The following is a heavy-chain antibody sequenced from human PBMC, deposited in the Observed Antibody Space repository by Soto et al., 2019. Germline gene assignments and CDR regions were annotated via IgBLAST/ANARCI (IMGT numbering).Heavy chain of an antibody. V-gene: IGHV1-2*02. Sequence: ASVKVSCKASGYTFTGYYMHWVRQAPGQGLEWMGWINPNSGGTNYAQKFQGRVTMTRDTSISTAYMELSRLRSDDTAVYYCARGSNYYDSSGYPDGYWYFDLWGRGTLVTVS. D-gene: IGHD3-22*01. CDR3: ARGSNYYDSSGYPDGYWYFDL. CDR1: GYTFTGYY. CDR2: INPNSGGT. J-gene: IGHJ2*01.